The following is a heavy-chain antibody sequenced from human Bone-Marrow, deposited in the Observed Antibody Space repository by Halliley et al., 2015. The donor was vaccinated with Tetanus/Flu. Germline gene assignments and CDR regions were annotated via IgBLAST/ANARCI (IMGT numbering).Heavy chain of an antibody. CDR2: IDGSGTAT. CDR3: AKDPHFSGSNNNKYFDY. D-gene: IGHD6-19*01. CDR1: GFTFTTYA. J-gene: IGHJ4*02. V-gene: IGHV3-23*01. Sequence: CAASGFTFTTYAMNWVRQAPGKGLEWVSAIDGSGTATQYVDSVRGRFTISRDNSKNTVYLQMNGLRAEDTAVYFCAKDPHFSGSNNNKYFDYWGQGTLVTVSS.